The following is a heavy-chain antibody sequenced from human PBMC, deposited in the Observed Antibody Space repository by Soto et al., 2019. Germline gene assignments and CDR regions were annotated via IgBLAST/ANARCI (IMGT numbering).Heavy chain of an antibody. V-gene: IGHV1-69*12. J-gene: IGHJ6*02. Sequence: QVQLVQSGAEVKNPGSSVKVSCKASGGTFSTSAISWVRQAPGQGLEWVGGIMPVFPTPDYAQNFQGRVTITADESTTTAYLELTSLRADDTAVYYCARDKDRLQLGGNDYYSLDVWGQGTAITVSS. CDR3: ARDKDRLQLGGNDYYSLDV. D-gene: IGHD1-1*01. CDR2: IMPVFPTP. CDR1: GGTFSTSA.